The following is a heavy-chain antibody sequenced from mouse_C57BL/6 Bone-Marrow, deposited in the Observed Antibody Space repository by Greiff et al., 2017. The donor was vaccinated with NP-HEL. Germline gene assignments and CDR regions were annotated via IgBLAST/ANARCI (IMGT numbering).Heavy chain of an antibody. J-gene: IGHJ4*01. CDR2: IYPRSGNT. Sequence: QVQLKQSGAELARPGASVKLSCKASGYTFTSYGISWVKQRTGQGLEWIGEIYPRSGNTYYNEKFKGKATLTADKSSSTAYMELRSLTSEDSAVYFGARWGYGNYGYYAMDYWGQGTSVTVSS. CDR3: ARWGYGNYGYYAMDY. V-gene: IGHV1-81*01. CDR1: GYTFTSYG. D-gene: IGHD2-1*01.